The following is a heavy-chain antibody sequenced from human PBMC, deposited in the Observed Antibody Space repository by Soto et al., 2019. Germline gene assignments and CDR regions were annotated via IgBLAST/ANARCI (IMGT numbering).Heavy chain of an antibody. Sequence: QVQLQESGPGLVKPSQTLSLTCTVSGGSISSGGYYWSWIRQHPGNGLEWIGYIYYSGSTYYNPSLKSRVTISVDTSKNQFSLKLSSVSAADTAVYYCARDRRRFPTQPDAFDIWGQGTMVTVSS. CDR2: IYYSGST. V-gene: IGHV4-31*03. CDR3: ARDRRRFPTQPDAFDI. D-gene: IGHD3-3*01. J-gene: IGHJ3*02. CDR1: GGSISSGGYY.